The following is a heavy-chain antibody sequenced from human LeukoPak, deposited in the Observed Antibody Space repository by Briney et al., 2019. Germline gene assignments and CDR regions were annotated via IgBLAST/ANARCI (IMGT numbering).Heavy chain of an antibody. D-gene: IGHD3-3*01. CDR2: ITGGGGFT. CDR1: GFIFSSYG. CDR3: AKTTIFPNWFDP. J-gene: IGHJ5*02. Sequence: GGSLRLSCVASGFIFSSYGMGWVRQTPGKGLEWVSGITGGGGFTDYADSVKGRFIISRDNSKNTLYLQMNSLRAEDTAVYYCAKTTIFPNWFDPWGQGTLVTVSS. V-gene: IGHV3-23*01.